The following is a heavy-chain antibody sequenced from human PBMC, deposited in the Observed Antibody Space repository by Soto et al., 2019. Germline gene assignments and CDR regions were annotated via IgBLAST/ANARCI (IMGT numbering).Heavy chain of an antibody. CDR3: ANLYVVINLKGTPDAFDI. V-gene: IGHV3-23*01. CDR2: ISGSGGST. CDR1: GFTFSSYA. D-gene: IGHD3-22*01. J-gene: IGHJ3*02. Sequence: EVQLLESGGGLVQPGGSLRLSCAASGFTFSSYAMSWVRQAPGKGLEWVSAISGSGGSTYYADSVKGRFTISRDNSENTLYLQMNSLRAEDTAVYYCANLYVVINLKGTPDAFDIWGQGTMVTVSS.